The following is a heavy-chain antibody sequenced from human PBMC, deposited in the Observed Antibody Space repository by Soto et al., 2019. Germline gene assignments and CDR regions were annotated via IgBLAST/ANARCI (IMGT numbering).Heavy chain of an antibody. CDR2: INHSGST. Sequence: PSETLSLTCAVYGGSFSGYYWSWIRQPPGKGLEWIGEINHSGSTNYNPSLKSRVTISVDTSKNQFSLKLSSVTAADTAAYYCARARRDGPKWGVRGSQPRALGTEYYFDYWGQGTLVTVSS. CDR1: GGSFSGYY. D-gene: IGHD3-10*01. J-gene: IGHJ4*02. CDR3: ARARRDGPKWGVRGSQPRALGTEYYFDY. V-gene: IGHV4-34*01.